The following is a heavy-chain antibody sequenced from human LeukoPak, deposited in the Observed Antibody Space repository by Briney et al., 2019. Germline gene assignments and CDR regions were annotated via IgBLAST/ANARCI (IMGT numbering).Heavy chain of an antibody. CDR2: IYYSGST. CDR3: AREALGLKIFDY. J-gene: IGHJ4*02. V-gene: IGHV4-59*01. D-gene: IGHD5-12*01. CDR1: GGSISSDY. Sequence: SETLSLTCTVSGGSISSDYWSWIRQPPGKGLDWIGYIYYSGSTNYNPSLKSRVTISVDTSKNQFSLKLSSVTAADTAVYYCAREALGLKIFDYWGQGTLVTVSS.